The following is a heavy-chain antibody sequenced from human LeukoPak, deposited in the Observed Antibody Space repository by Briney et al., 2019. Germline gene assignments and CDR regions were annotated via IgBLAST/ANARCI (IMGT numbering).Heavy chain of an antibody. V-gene: IGHV1-69*04. Sequence: SVKVSCKTSGGTFSSSAITWVRKAPGQGLEWMGRIIPVLNITSYAQKFQGRVTITADTSTSTVYMELSSLRSEETAVYYCARDQGLTAPPPYGLDVWGQGTTVIVSS. CDR1: GGTFSSSA. CDR2: IIPVLNIT. J-gene: IGHJ6*02. CDR3: ARDQGLTAPPPYGLDV. D-gene: IGHD5-18*01.